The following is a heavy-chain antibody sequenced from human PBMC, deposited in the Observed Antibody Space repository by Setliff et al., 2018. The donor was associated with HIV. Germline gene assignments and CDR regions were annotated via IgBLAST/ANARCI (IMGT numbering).Heavy chain of an antibody. CDR2: ISPNSGNT. J-gene: IGHJ4*02. D-gene: IGHD2-15*01. CDR1: GYTFINSG. Sequence: ASVKVSCKASGYTFINSGISWLRQAPGEGLQWRGWISPNSGNTFYARKFQGRLTMTRDTSRGTAHMELRSLRSDDTAVYFCARGYASGSGSYYYDYWGQGTLVTVSS. CDR3: ARGYASGSGSYYYDY. V-gene: IGHV1-18*01.